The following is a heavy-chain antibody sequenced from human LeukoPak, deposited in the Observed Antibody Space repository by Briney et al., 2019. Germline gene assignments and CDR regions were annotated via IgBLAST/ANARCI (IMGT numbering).Heavy chain of an antibody. CDR1: GFTFSSYA. D-gene: IGHD3-10*01. J-gene: IGHJ4*02. V-gene: IGHV3-23*01. Sequence: GGSLRLSCAASGFTFSSYAMSWVRQAPGKGLEWVSVISGSGGSTYYADSVKGRFSISRDNSKNTLYLQMNSLRAEDTAVYYCARDLRAFPITMVRGVTGFDYWGQGTLVTVSS. CDR3: ARDLRAFPITMVRGVTGFDY. CDR2: ISGSGGST.